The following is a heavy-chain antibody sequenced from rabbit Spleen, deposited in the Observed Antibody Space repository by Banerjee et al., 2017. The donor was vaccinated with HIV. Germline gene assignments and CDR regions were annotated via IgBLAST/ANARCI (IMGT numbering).Heavy chain of an antibody. J-gene: IGHJ3*01. CDR3: ARAPSTGNAYGALDL. V-gene: IGHV1S45*01. CDR1: GFTLSIYW. D-gene: IGHD6-1*01. CDR2: INAGSSDDN. Sequence: QEQLEESGGGLVQPGGSLTLTCKASGFTLSIYWMCWVRQAPGKGLEWIGCINAGSSDDNYYASWAKGRFTISKTSSTTVTLQMTSLTVADTATHFCARAPSTGNAYGALDLWGPGTLVTVS.